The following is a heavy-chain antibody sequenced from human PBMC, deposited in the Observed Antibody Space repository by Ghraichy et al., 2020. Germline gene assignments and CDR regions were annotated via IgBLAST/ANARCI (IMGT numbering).Heavy chain of an antibody. CDR1: GASISSSL. D-gene: IGHD2-2*01. J-gene: IGHJ6*03. V-gene: IGHV4-59*01. Sequence: SETLSLTCSVSGASISSSLWSWIRQAPGKGLEWIAYIDYSAKSKFNPSLKTRINMSVDVSKSQYSLNLSSVTAADTAVYFCARFLVVPGAMQYFYYYMDVWGKGTTVT. CDR2: IDYSAKS. CDR3: ARFLVVPGAMQYFYYYMDV.